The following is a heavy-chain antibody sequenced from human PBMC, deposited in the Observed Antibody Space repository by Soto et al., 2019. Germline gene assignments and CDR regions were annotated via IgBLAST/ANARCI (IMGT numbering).Heavy chain of an antibody. Sequence: QVTLKESGPVLVKPTETLTLTCTVSGFSLSNARMGVSWIRQPPGKALEWLAHIFSNDEKSYSTSLKSRLTTSKATSKSQLVLTMTKMDPVDTATYYCARTRCYSSSWSSDLLSWGQGTLVTVSS. J-gene: IGHJ5*02. CDR1: GFSLSNARMG. D-gene: IGHD6-13*01. CDR2: IFSNDEK. V-gene: IGHV2-26*01. CDR3: ARTRCYSSSWSSDLLS.